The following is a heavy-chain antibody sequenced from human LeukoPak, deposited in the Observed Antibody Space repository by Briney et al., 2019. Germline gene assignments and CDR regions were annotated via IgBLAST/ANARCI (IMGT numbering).Heavy chain of an antibody. D-gene: IGHD3-9*01. V-gene: IGHV3-20*04. Sequence: GGSLRLSCAVYGLTFSSSVIGWVRQATGWGLGWASGIKWIGGVIGYAVSEKGPFSSSRDNAKNSLFLQMNSLRCEDTALYYWAREDDYDKLTGYRLPFFDYRGQGTLVTVSS. CDR3: AREDDYDKLTGYRLPFFDY. J-gene: IGHJ4*02. CDR2: IKWIGGVI. CDR1: GLTFSSSV.